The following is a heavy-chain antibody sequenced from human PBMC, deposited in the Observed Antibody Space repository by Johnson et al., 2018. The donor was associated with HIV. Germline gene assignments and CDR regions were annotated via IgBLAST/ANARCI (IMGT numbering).Heavy chain of an antibody. D-gene: IGHD2-15*01. CDR3: AKEALRGGEYDAFDI. Sequence: LVESGGGVVQPGRSLRLSCAASGFTFSSYAMHWVRQATGKGLEWVAVISYDGSNKYYADSVKGRFTISRDNSKNTLYLQMNSLRAEDTAVYYCAKEALRGGEYDAFDIWGQGTTVTVSS. CDR2: ISYDGSNK. J-gene: IGHJ3*02. V-gene: IGHV3-30*04. CDR1: GFTFSSYA.